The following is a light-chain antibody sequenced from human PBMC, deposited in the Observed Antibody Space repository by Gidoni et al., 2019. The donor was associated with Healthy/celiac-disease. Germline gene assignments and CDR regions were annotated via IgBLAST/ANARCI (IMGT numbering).Light chain of an antibody. CDR1: QSISSW. V-gene: IGKV1-5*03. J-gene: IGKJ2*04. CDR3: QQYNSPSRGS. Sequence: DIQMTQSPSTLSASVGDRVTITCRASQSISSWLAWYQQKPGKAPKLLIYKASSLESGVPSRFSGSGSGTEFTLTISSLQPDDFATYYCQQYNSPSRGSFGQGTKLEIK. CDR2: KAS.